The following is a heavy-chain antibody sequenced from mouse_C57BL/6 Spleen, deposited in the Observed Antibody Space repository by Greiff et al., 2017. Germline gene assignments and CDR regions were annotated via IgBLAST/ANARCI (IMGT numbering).Heavy chain of an antibody. V-gene: IGHV5-9*01. CDR2: ISGGGGNT. Sequence: DVMLVESGGGLVKPGGSLKLCCAASGFTFSSYTMSWVRQTPEKRLEWVATISGGGGNTYYPDSVKGRFTISRDNAKNTLYLQMSSLRSEDTALYYCARHGYFDVWGTGTTVTVSS. CDR3: ARHGYFDV. CDR1: GFTFSSYT. J-gene: IGHJ1*03.